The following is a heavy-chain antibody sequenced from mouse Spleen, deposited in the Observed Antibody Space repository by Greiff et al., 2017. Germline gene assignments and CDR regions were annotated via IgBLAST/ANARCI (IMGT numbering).Heavy chain of an antibody. J-gene: IGHJ2*01. CDR1: GYSFTGYF. D-gene: IGHD2-4*01. V-gene: IGHV1-20*02. Sequence: VQLKQSGPELVKPGASVKISCKASGYSFTGYFMNWVMQSHGKSLEWIGRINPYNGDTSYNQKFKGKATLTVDKSSSTAHMELRSLASEDSAVYYCARRGLRRDYFDYWGQGTTLTVSS. CDR2: INPYNGDT. CDR3: ARRGLRRDYFDY.